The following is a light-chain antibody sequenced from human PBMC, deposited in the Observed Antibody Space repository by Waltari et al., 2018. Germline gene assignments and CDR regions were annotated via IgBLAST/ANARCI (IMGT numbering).Light chain of an antibody. CDR3: QVWDRGGF. CDR2: YDS. Sequence: SYVLTQTPSVSAAPGETVRISCGGIDIGGKSVHWYQQKAGRAPKMVISYDSDRPPGIPERFSGSNSGNTAILTISRVEAGDEADYYCQVWDRGGFFGGGTKVTVL. CDR1: DIGGKS. V-gene: IGLV3-21*04. J-gene: IGLJ2*01.